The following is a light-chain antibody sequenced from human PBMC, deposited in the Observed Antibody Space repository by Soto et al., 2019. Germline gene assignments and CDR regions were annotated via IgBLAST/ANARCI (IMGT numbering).Light chain of an antibody. CDR3: CSYAGSYTYL. J-gene: IGLJ1*01. Sequence: LTQPRSVSGSPGQSVTISCTGTSSDVGSYNYVSWYQQHPGKAPKLIIYDVNERPSGVPDRFSGSKSGNTASLTVSGLRAEDEADYYCCSYAGSYTYLFGTGTKVTVL. CDR1: SSDVGSYNY. CDR2: DVN. V-gene: IGLV2-11*01.